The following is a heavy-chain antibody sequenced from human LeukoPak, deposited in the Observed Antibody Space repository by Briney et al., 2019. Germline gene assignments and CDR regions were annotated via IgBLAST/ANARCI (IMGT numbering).Heavy chain of an antibody. CDR1: GFTFSTYG. V-gene: IGHV3-30*18. CDR3: AKDLEWELLGGGFDY. CDR2: ISDDGSNK. J-gene: IGHJ4*02. D-gene: IGHD1-26*01. Sequence: PGRSLRLSCAASGFTFSTYGMHWVRQAPGKGLEWVAVISDDGSNKHHADSMKGRFTISRDNSKNTLYLQMDSLRAEDTAVYYCAKDLEWELLGGGFDYWGQGTLVTVSS.